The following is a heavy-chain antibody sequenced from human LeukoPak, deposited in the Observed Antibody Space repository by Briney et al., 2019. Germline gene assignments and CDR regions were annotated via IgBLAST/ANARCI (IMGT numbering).Heavy chain of an antibody. J-gene: IGHJ3*02. Sequence: PGGSLRLSCAASGFTVSSNYMNWVRQAPGKGLEWVSVIYSGGSTYYADSVKGRFTISRDNSKNTLYLQMNSLRVEDPAVYYCARDYYRGAFDIWGRGTMVTVSS. V-gene: IGHV3-53*01. CDR2: IYSGGST. CDR1: GFTVSSNY. D-gene: IGHD3-22*01. CDR3: ARDYYRGAFDI.